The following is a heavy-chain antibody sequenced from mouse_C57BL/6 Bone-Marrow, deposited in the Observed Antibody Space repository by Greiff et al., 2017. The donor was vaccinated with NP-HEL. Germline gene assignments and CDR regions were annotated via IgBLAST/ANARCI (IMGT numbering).Heavy chain of an antibody. V-gene: IGHV5-6*01. Sequence: EVMLVESGGDLVKPGGSLKLSCAASGFTFSSYGMSWVRQPPDKSLEWVATLSSGGSYTSYPDSVKGRFTISRDNAKNTLYLQMSSLKSEDTAMYYCARHYYSNYFDYWGQGTTLTVSS. D-gene: IGHD2-5*01. CDR3: ARHYYSNYFDY. J-gene: IGHJ2*01. CDR2: LSSGGSYT. CDR1: GFTFSSYG.